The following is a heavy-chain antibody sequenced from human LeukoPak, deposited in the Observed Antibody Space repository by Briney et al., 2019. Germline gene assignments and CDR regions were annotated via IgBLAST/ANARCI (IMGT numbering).Heavy chain of an antibody. CDR3: ARDRPVDTAMVRYYYYYGMDV. CDR1: GFTFSSYW. D-gene: IGHD5-18*01. CDR2: IKQDGSEK. Sequence: GGSLRFSCAASGFTFSSYWMSWVRQAPGNGLEWVANIKQDGSEKYYVDSVKGRFTISRDNAKNSLYLQMNSLRAEDTAVYYCARDRPVDTAMVRYYYYYGMDVWGQGTTVTVSS. V-gene: IGHV3-7*01. J-gene: IGHJ6*02.